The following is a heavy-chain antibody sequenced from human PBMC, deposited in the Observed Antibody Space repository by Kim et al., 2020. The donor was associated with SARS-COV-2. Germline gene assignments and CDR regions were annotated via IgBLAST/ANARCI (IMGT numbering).Heavy chain of an antibody. V-gene: IGHV3-23*01. CDR3: GKGHFGFSGDNCYSGLPYYFDV. CDR2: ISGTSGHT. J-gene: IGHJ4*02. D-gene: IGHD2-15*01. CDR1: TFTFRDYA. Sequence: GGSLRLSCVASTFTFRDYAMTWVRQAPGKGLEWVSAISGTSGHTYYADSMKGRFTISRDNSKNTLYLQMNSLKAEDTAIYYCGKGHFGFSGDNCYSGLPYYFDVWVQSSVVPVCS.